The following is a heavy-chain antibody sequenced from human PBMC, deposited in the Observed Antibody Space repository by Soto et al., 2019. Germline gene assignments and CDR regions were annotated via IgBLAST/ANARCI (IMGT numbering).Heavy chain of an antibody. V-gene: IGHV1-69*13. D-gene: IGHD3-10*01. CDR1: GGSYMSQA. Sequence: SVNVSCNTSGGSYMSQAISSVRQAPGQGPEWMGGIIPFSGTVTYTQRFQGRITLTADEPTKTAYMELSSMRSEDTAVYYCARGSYDSYAGFFGMDVWGQGTKVTVSS. CDR2: IIPFSGTV. J-gene: IGHJ6*02. CDR3: ARGSYDSYAGFFGMDV.